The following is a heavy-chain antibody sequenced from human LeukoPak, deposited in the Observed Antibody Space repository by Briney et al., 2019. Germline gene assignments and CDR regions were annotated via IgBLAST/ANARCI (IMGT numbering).Heavy chain of an antibody. CDR3: ARRNYYDSSGYLYYYYGMDV. V-gene: IGHV5-51*01. CDR1: GYSFTNYW. Sequence: GESLKISCKGSGYSFTNYWIGWVRQMPGKGLEWMGIIYPGDSDTRYSPSFQGQVTISADKSISTAYLQWSSLKASDTAMYYCARRNYYDSSGYLYYYYGMDVWGQGTTVTVSS. D-gene: IGHD3-22*01. CDR2: IYPGDSDT. J-gene: IGHJ6*02.